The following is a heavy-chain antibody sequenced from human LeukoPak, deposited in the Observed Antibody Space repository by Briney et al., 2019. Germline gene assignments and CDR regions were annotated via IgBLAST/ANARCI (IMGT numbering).Heavy chain of an antibody. J-gene: IGHJ4*02. Sequence: PGGSLRLSCAASGFTFDDYAMHWVRQAPGKGLEWVSGINWDSGSIAYGDPVKGRFTISRDNAKNSVELQMNSLRVEDTALYYCAKSLREVIAVIDSWGQGTLVTVSS. CDR2: INWDSGSI. D-gene: IGHD6-19*01. V-gene: IGHV3-9*01. CDR3: AKSLREVIAVIDS. CDR1: GFTFDDYA.